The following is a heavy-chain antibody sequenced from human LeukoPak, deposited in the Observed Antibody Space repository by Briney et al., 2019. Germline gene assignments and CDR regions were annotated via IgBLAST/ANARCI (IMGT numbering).Heavy chain of an antibody. V-gene: IGHV4-4*07. CDR3: ARVGKLAAHTYFDY. D-gene: IGHD6-13*01. Sequence: PSETLSLTCTVSGDSIRSYYWSWIRQPAGKGLEWIGRIYTSGSTSYNPSLKSRVTMSVDTSKNQFSLKLTSVTASDTAVYYCARVGKLAAHTYFDYWGQGTLVTVSS. J-gene: IGHJ4*02. CDR1: GDSIRSYY. CDR2: IYTSGST.